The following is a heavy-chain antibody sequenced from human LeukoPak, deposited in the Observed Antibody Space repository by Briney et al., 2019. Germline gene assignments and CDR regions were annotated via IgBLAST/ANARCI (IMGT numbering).Heavy chain of an antibody. D-gene: IGHD2-21*02. CDR3: ARRTAGSWDSDY. V-gene: IGHV3-7*01. Sequence: GGSLRLSCVASGFTFSTYWMSWVRQAPGKGLEWVATIKEDGSDKYYVDSVKGRFTISRDNVKNSFYLQMDSLRAEDTAVYYCARRTAGSWDSDYWGQGTLVTVSS. CDR2: IKEDGSDK. CDR1: GFTFSTYW. J-gene: IGHJ4*02.